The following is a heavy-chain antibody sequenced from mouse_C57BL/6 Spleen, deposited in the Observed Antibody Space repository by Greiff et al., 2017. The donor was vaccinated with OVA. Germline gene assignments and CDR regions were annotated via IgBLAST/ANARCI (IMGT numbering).Heavy chain of an antibody. CDR2: IYPGDGDT. D-gene: IGHD6-1*01. CDR1: GYAFSSSW. CDR3: ARSAGFAY. J-gene: IGHJ3*01. Sequence: VQLQQSGPELVKPGASVKISCKASGYAFSSSWMNWVKQRPGKGLEWIGRIYPGDGDTNYNGKFKGKATLTADKSSSTAYMQLSSLTSEDSAVYCYARSAGFAYWGQGTLVTVSA. V-gene: IGHV1-82*01.